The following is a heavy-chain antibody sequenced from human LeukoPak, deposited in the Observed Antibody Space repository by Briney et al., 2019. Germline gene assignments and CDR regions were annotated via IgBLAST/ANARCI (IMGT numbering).Heavy chain of an antibody. CDR2: IRYDGSNK. CDR3: AKRILDNRDY. Sequence: GGTLRLSCAGSGSSFSDYGMHWVRQAPGKGLEWVAFIRYDGSNKYYADSVKGRFTISRDNSKNTLYLQMNSLRAEDTAVYYCAKRILDNRDYWGQGTLVTVSS. J-gene: IGHJ4*02. D-gene: IGHD1-14*01. V-gene: IGHV3-30*02. CDR1: GSSFSDYG.